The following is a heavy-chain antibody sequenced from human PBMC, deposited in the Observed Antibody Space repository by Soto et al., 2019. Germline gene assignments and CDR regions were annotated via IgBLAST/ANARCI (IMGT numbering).Heavy chain of an antibody. J-gene: IGHJ4*02. Sequence: QITLKESGPTLVKPTQTLTLTCTLSGFSLDTSGVGVGWIRQPPGKTLEWLSLIYWDDDKGYNPSLSSRHTSTKDPSKNQVFLTMTNMDPEDTATYDCAHRSVPGTYFFDYWRPGTLVTVSS. V-gene: IGHV2-5*02. CDR1: GFSLDTSGVG. CDR3: AHRSVPGTYFFDY. D-gene: IGHD6-19*01. CDR2: IYWDDDK.